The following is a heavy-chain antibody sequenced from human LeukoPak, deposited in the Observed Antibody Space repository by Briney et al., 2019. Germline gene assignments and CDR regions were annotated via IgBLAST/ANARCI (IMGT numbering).Heavy chain of an antibody. CDR3: AKDRDILQYSSGWYNFDY. CDR1: GFTFSSYA. CDR2: ISGSGGST. J-gene: IGHJ4*02. D-gene: IGHD6-19*01. V-gene: IGHV3-23*01. Sequence: PGGSLRLSCVASGFTFSSYAMSWVRQAPGKGLEWVSGISGSGGSTYYADSVKGRFTISRDNSENTMYLQMKSLRADDTAVYYCAKDRDILQYSSGWYNFDYWGQGTLVTVSS.